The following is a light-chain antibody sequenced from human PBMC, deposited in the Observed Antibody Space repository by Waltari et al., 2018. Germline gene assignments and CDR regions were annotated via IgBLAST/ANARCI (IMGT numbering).Light chain of an antibody. V-gene: IGLV2-14*01. CDR1: SSDVGSYNH. CDR3: SSYTSSRTWV. Sequence: QSALTQPASVSGSPGQSITISCTGTSSDVGSYNHVSWYQQHPGKAPNLIIYEVSPRPSGVSYRFSGSKSGNTASLTIAGLQAEDEADYYCSSYTSSRTWVFGGGTKLTVL. CDR2: EVS. J-gene: IGLJ3*02.